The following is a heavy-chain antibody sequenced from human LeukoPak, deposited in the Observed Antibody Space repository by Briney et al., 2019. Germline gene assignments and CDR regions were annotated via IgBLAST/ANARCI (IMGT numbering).Heavy chain of an antibody. D-gene: IGHD3-22*01. Sequence: GGSLRLSCAASGFTFSSYGMHWVRQAPGKGLEWVAVISYDGSNKYYADSVKGRFTISRDNSKNTLSLQMSSLRAEDTAVYYCARALTDSGYYPNWFDPWGQGTLVTVSS. CDR3: ARALTDSGYYPNWFDP. V-gene: IGHV3-30*03. CDR1: GFTFSSYG. J-gene: IGHJ5*02. CDR2: ISYDGSNK.